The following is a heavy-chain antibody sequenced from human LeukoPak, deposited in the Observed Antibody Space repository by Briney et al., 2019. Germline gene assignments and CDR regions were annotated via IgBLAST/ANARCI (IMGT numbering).Heavy chain of an antibody. CDR1: GGSISSSNW. J-gene: IGHJ4*02. V-gene: IGHV4-4*02. CDR3: ARDHSRGYDPFDY. D-gene: IGHD5-12*01. Sequence: TSGTLSLTCAVSGGSISSSNWRSWVRQPPGKVLEWIGVIYHSGSTNYNPSLKSRVTISVDKSKNQFSLKLSSVTAADTAVYYCARDHSRGYDPFDYGGQGTLVTVSS. CDR2: IYHSGST.